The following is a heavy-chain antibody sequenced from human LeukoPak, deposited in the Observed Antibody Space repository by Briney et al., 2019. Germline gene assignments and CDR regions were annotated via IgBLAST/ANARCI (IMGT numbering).Heavy chain of an antibody. J-gene: IGHJ4*02. CDR2: INSDGCST. Sequence: GGSLRLSCVASGFTFRSYLLHWVRQAPGKGLVGVSRINSDGCSTSYAGSVKGRFTISRDNAKDTLYLQMNSLRAEDTAVYYCARDPQGRPGNKEWGAYFDYSGQGTPVTVSS. V-gene: IGHV3-74*01. CDR3: ARDPQGRPGNKEWGAYFDY. CDR1: GFTFRSYL. D-gene: IGHD3-16*01.